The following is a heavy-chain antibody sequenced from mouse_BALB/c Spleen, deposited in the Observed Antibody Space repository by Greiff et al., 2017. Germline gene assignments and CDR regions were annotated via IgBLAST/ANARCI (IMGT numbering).Heavy chain of an antibody. CDR3: ARSGWLLPWFAD. Sequence: VQLQQSGADLARPGASVKMSCKASGYTFTSYTMHWVNQRPGQGLEWIGYINPSSGYTNYNQKFKDKATLTADKSSSTAYMQRSSLTSEDSAVYYCARSGWLLPWFADWGQGTLVTVSA. CDR1: GYTFTSYT. V-gene: IGHV1-4*01. J-gene: IGHJ3*01. D-gene: IGHD2-3*01. CDR2: INPSSGYT.